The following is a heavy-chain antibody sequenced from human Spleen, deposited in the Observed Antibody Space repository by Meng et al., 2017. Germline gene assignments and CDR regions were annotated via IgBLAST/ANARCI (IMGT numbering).Heavy chain of an antibody. CDR1: TFTFSSHS. J-gene: IGHJ6*02. V-gene: IGHV3-21*06. CDR2: ISSSGRYI. D-gene: IGHD2-21*02. CDR3: ARGRDSAKYGMDV. Sequence: GGPLRLSCAASTFTFSSHSMSWVRQAPGKGLEWVSSISSSGRYIYYADSVKGRFTISRDNAKNILYLQMSSLRAEDTALYFCARGRDSAKYGMDVWGQGTTVTVSS.